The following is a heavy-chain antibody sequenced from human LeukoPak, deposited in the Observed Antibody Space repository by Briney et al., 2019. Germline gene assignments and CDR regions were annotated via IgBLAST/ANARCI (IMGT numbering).Heavy chain of an antibody. Sequence: KTSETLSLTCAVYGGSFSGYYWSWIRQPPGKGLEWIGEINHSGSTNYNPSLKSRVTISVDTSKNQFSLKLSSVTAADTAVYYSARVGLGYCSGGSCYSRWFDPWGQGTLVTVSS. CDR1: GGSFSGYY. CDR2: INHSGST. D-gene: IGHD2-15*01. V-gene: IGHV4-34*01. CDR3: ARVGLGYCSGGSCYSRWFDP. J-gene: IGHJ5*02.